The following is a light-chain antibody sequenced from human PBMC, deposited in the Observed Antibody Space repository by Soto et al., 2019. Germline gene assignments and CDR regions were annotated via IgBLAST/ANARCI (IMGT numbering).Light chain of an antibody. J-gene: IGLJ2*01. CDR2: EVS. CDR1: SSDVGGYNY. CDR3: SSYTSSSTLV. V-gene: IGLV2-14*01. Sequence: QSALTQPASVSGSPGQSITISCTGTSSDVGGYNYVSWYQQHPGKAPKLMIYEVSNRPSGVSNRFSGSKSGNTASLTISGRQAEHEADYYCSSYTSSSTLVFGGGTKLTVL.